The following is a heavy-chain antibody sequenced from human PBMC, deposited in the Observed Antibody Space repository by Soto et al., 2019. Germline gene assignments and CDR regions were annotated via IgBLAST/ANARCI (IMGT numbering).Heavy chain of an antibody. CDR2: IYWDDDK. J-gene: IGHJ4*02. D-gene: IGHD5-18*01. V-gene: IGHV2-5*02. Sequence: SGPTLVNPTQTLTLTCTFSGFSLSTSGVGVGWIRQPPGKALEWLALIYWDDDKRYSPSLKSRLTITKDTSKKQVVLTMTNMGPVDTATYYCAHSVVYTAMEEYYFDYCGQGTLVTVS. CDR1: GFSLSTSGVG. CDR3: AHSVVYTAMEEYYFDY.